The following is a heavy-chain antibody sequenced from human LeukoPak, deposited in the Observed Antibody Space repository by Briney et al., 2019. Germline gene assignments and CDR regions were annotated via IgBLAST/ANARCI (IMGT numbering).Heavy chain of an antibody. Sequence: GASVKVSCKASGYTFTGYYMHWVRQAPRQGLEWMGWINPNSGGTNYAQKFQGRVTMTRDMSISTAYMELSRLRSDDTAVYSCAREVEVVVVVAATENWFDPWGQGTLVTVSS. CDR2: INPNSGGT. CDR1: GYTFTGYY. J-gene: IGHJ5*02. V-gene: IGHV1-2*02. D-gene: IGHD2-15*01. CDR3: AREVEVVVVVAATENWFDP.